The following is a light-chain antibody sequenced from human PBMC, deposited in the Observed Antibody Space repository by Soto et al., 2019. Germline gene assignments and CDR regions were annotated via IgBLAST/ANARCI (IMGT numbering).Light chain of an antibody. CDR3: NSFTNSGTVI. CDR2: DVS. J-gene: IGLJ2*01. CDR1: SSDVV. Sequence: QSALTQPASVSGSPGQSITISCTGTSSDVVSWYQQHPGKAPKVMIFDVSNRPSGVSNRFSGSKSGNTASLTISGLQAEDEADYYCNSFTNSGTVIFGGGTKVTVL. V-gene: IGLV2-14*03.